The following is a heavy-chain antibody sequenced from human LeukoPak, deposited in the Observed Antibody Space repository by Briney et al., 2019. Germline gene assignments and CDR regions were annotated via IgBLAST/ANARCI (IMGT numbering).Heavy chain of an antibody. CDR1: GFRVTNDY. D-gene: IGHD3-9*01. CDR3: ATDIRSSPLGF. V-gene: IGHV3-66*01. Sequence: GGSLRLSCADSGFRVTNDYMNRVRQAPGKGLEWVSIIYAGGSTYYADSVKGRFTISRDSSNNTLFLQMSNLRADDSGLYYCATDIRSSPLGFWGHGTLVTVSS. CDR2: IYAGGST. J-gene: IGHJ4*01.